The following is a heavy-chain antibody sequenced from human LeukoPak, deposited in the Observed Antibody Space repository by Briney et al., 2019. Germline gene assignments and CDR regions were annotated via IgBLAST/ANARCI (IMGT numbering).Heavy chain of an antibody. CDR2: ICPDGTVT. Sequence: GGSLRLSCAASGFTINTYCMQWGSQAAGKGPMWVSRICPDGTVTNYADSVKARFIISRDNARNTVYLQMNSLRVEDTAVYYCVRDFRSADYWGQGTLVTVSS. CDR3: VRDFRSADY. V-gene: IGHV3-74*01. CDR1: GFTINTYC. J-gene: IGHJ4*02.